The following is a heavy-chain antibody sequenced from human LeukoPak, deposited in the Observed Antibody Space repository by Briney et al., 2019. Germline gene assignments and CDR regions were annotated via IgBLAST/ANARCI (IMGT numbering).Heavy chain of an antibody. V-gene: IGHV4-34*01. CDR2: IYHSGST. Sequence: SETLSLTCAVYGGSFSGYYWSWIRQPPGKGLEWIGEIYHSGSTNYNPSLKSRVTISVDMSKNQFSLKLSSVTAADTAMYYCARGRYYYGMGVWGQGTTVTVSS. CDR1: GGSFSGYY. J-gene: IGHJ6*02. CDR3: ARGRYYYGMGV.